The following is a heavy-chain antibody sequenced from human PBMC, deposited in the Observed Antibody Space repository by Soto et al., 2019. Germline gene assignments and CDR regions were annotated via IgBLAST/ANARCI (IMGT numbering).Heavy chain of an antibody. J-gene: IGHJ6*02. CDR3: ARDRWGSGVVQQYYYYYYGMDV. D-gene: IGHD3-3*01. Sequence: ASVKVSCKASGYTFTSYGISWVRQAPGQGLEWMGWISAYNGNTNYAQKLQGRVTTTTDTSTSTAYMELRSLRSDDTAVYYCARDRWGSGVVQQYYYYYYGMDVWGQGTTVTVSS. V-gene: IGHV1-18*01. CDR2: ISAYNGNT. CDR1: GYTFTSYG.